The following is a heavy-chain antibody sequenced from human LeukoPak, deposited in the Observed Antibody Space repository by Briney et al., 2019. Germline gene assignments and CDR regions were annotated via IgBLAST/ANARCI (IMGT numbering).Heavy chain of an antibody. CDR1: GYTLTELS. CDR3: ATVRPRLQRLTYYFDY. Sequence: ASVKVSCKVSGYTLTELSMHWVRQAPGKGREWMGGFDPEDGETIYTQKFQGRVAMTEDTSTDTAYMELSSLRSEDTAVYYCATVRPRLQRLTYYFDYWGQGTLVTVSS. J-gene: IGHJ4*02. CDR2: FDPEDGET. V-gene: IGHV1-24*01. D-gene: IGHD4-11*01.